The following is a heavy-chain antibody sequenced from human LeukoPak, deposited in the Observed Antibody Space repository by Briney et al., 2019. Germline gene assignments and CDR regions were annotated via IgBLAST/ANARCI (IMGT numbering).Heavy chain of an antibody. V-gene: IGHV3-23*01. CDR1: GFTFSSYA. CDR3: AIAAAGTGEYFQH. CDR2: VTGSGSGT. Sequence: GSLRLSCAASGFTFSSYAMSWVRQAPGKGLEWVSSVTGSGSGTYYADSVKGRFTISRDNSKDTLYLQMNSLRAEDTAVYYCAIAAAGTGEYFQHWGQGTLVTVSS. J-gene: IGHJ1*01. D-gene: IGHD6-13*01.